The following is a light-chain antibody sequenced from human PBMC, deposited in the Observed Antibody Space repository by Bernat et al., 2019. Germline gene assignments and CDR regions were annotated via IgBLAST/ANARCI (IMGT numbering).Light chain of an antibody. CDR3: QQRSSWHLT. Sequence: DIVLTQSPATLSLSPGERATLSCRASQSARSDLAWYQQKPGQAPRLLIYDSSNMATGIPARFSGSGSGTDFTLTISSLEAEDSAVYYCQQRSSWHLTFGGGTKVEIK. V-gene: IGKV3-11*01. CDR2: DSS. J-gene: IGKJ4*01. CDR1: QSARSD.